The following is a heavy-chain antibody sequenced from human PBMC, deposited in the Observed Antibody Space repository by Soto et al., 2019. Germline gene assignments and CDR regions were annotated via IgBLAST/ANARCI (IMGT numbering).Heavy chain of an antibody. CDR1: GYSFTSYW. J-gene: IGHJ5*02. CDR3: ARLFHYDSSGSPNWFDP. CDR2: IYPGDSDT. Sequence: GESLKISCKGSGYSFTSYWIGWVRQMPGKGLEWMGIIYPGDSDTRYSPSFQGQVTISADKSISTAYLQWSSLKASDTAMYYCARLFHYDSSGSPNWFDPWGQGTLVTVSS. V-gene: IGHV5-51*01. D-gene: IGHD3-22*01.